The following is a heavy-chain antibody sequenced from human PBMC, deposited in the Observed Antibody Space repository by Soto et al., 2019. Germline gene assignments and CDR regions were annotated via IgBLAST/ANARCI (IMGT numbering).Heavy chain of an antibody. V-gene: IGHV3-30*18. D-gene: IGHD1-26*01. CDR2: ISHHGLKE. J-gene: IGHJ4*02. CDR3: AKDWVGGSNKYYFEY. Sequence: QVQLVESGGGVVRPGRSLRLSCVASGFTFRDYGMHWVRQAPGKGLEWVADISHHGLKEHYADSVKGRFTISRDNSKKTVYLQLNGLRGDDTAVYYCAKDWVGGSNKYYFEYWGQGTLVTVSS. CDR1: GFTFRDYG.